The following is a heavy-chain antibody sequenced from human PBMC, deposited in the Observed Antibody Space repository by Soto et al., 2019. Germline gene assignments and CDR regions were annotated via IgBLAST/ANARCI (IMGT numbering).Heavy chain of an antibody. J-gene: IGHJ4*02. CDR1: GFTFSSYA. Sequence: GGLLRLSCAASGFTFSSYAMSWVRQAPGKGLEWVSAISGSGGSTYYADPVKGRFTISRDNSKNTLYLQMNSLRAEDTAVYYFAKVKYLLRFLEWLPYFDYWGKGPLVTSPQ. CDR2: ISGSGGST. D-gene: IGHD3-3*01. V-gene: IGHV3-23*01. CDR3: AKVKYLLRFLEWLPYFDY.